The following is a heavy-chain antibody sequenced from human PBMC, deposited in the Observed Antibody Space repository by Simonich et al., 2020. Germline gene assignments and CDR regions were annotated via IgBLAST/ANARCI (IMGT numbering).Heavy chain of an antibody. CDR1: GYTFTGYY. CDR2: TNPNSDGT. D-gene: IGHD6-13*01. V-gene: IGHV1-2*02. J-gene: IGHJ4*02. Sequence: QVQLVQSGAEVKKPGASVKVSCKASGYTFTGYYMHGGRQAPGQGLEWRGWTNPNSDGTNCAQKFQGRVTMTRDTSISTAYMELGRLRSDDTAVYYCARGASIAAAGTIDWGQGTLVTVSS. CDR3: ARGASIAAAGTID.